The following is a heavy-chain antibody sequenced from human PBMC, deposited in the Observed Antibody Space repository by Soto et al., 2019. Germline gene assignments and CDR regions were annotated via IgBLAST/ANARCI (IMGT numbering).Heavy chain of an antibody. D-gene: IGHD1-26*01. V-gene: IGHV4-39*01. CDR3: ASTYGGSFSLFDY. CDR2: IYYSGST. J-gene: IGHJ4*02. CDR1: GGSLSNINYY. Sequence: SETLSLTCTVSGGSLSNINYYWGWIRQPPGKGLEWIGSIYYSGSTYYNPSLKSRVTISLDTSKNQFSLKLSSVTAADTAVYFCASTYGGSFSLFDYWGQGTLVTVS.